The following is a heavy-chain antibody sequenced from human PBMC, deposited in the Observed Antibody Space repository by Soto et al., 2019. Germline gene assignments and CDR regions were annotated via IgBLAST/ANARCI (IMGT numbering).Heavy chain of an antibody. D-gene: IGHD5-18*01. CDR3: ASRGYSYGYYYYGLDV. CDR1: GGTFSSYA. J-gene: IGHJ6*02. CDR2: IIPIFGTA. V-gene: IGHV1-69*01. Sequence: QVQLVQSGAEVKKPGSSVKVSCKASGGTFSSYAISWVRQAPGQGLEWMGGIIPIFGTANYAQKFQGRVTITADESTSTANMELSSLRSDDTAVYYCASRGYSYGYYYYGLDVWGQGTTVTVSS.